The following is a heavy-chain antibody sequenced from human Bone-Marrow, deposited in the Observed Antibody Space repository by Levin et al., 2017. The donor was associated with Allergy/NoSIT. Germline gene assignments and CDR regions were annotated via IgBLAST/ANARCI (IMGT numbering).Heavy chain of an antibody. V-gene: IGHV4-59*01. Sequence: SQTLSLTCNVSSGSIIGYFWSWIRQPPGKGLEWIGGLSLTGNTIYNPSLMNRLTISEDTSKNGFSLTLRSVVAADTALYYCARGPPPREQSALPPSPYAMDVWGHGTMVTVSS. CDR3: ARGPPPREQSALPPSPYAMDV. CDR1: SGSIIGYF. J-gene: IGHJ6*02. CDR2: LSLTGNT. D-gene: IGHD1/OR15-1a*01.